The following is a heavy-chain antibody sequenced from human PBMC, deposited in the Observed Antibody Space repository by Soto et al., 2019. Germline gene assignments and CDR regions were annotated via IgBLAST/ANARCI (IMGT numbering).Heavy chain of an antibody. V-gene: IGHV3-30*18. Sequence: QVQLVESGGGVVQPGRSLRLSCAASGFPFTDYDIHWVRQAPGKGLEWVALISYDGNDKYYAVSVRGRFTISRDNSKNTVRPQLTSLRVEDTAVYYSAKGQPRFCTTTTCDIVDYWGQGTLVHVSS. CDR2: ISYDGNDK. J-gene: IGHJ4*02. CDR1: GFPFTDYD. D-gene: IGHD2-2*01. CDR3: AKGQPRFCTTTTCDIVDY.